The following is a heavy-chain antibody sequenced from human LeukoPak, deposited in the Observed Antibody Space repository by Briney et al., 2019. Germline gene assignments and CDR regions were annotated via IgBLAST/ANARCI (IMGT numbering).Heavy chain of an antibody. CDR1: GYTFTGYY. CDR2: INPNSGGT. V-gene: IGHV1-2*02. J-gene: IGHJ3*02. D-gene: IGHD5-18*01. Sequence: ASVKVSCKASGYTFTGYYMHWVRQAPGQGLEWMGWINPNSGGTNYAQKFQGRVTMTRDTSISTAYMELSRLRSDDTAVYYCARDVDTAMDDAFDIWGQGTMVTVSS. CDR3: ARDVDTAMDDAFDI.